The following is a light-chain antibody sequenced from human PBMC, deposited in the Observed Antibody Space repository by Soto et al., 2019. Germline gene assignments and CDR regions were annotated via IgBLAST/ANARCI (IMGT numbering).Light chain of an antibody. J-gene: IGLJ3*02. V-gene: IGLV4-69*01. Sequence: QSVVTQSPSASASLGASVRLTCTLSSGHSSYAIAWHQQQPEKGPRYLMKVDSDGSHIKGDGIPDRFSGSSSGAERYLTISSLQSEDEAGYYCQTWGTGTGVFGGGTTLTVL. CDR3: QTWGTGTGV. CDR2: VDSDGSH. CDR1: SGHSSYA.